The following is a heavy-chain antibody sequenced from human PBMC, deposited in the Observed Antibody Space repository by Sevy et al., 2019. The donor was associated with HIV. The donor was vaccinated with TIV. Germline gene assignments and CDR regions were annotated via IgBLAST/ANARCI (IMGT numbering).Heavy chain of an antibody. V-gene: IGHV3-23*01. D-gene: IGHD2-8*01. CDR2: LSFGCGEI. CDR1: GFTFSKYS. CDR3: AREGCTKPHDY. J-gene: IGHJ4*02. Sequence: GGSLRLSCAASGFTFSKYSMSWVRQPPGKGLEWVSTLSFGCGEINYADSVKGRFTISRDNSKSPVYLQMNNLGPEEQAVYYCAREGCTKPHDYWGQGTLVTVSS.